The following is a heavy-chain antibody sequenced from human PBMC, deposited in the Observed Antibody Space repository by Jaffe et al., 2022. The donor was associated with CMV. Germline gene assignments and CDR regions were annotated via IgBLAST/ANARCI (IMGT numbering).Heavy chain of an antibody. CDR3: ARDKPEEAGYSYGYDGWYFDL. CDR1: GGSFSGYY. D-gene: IGHD5-18*01. V-gene: IGHV4-34*01. CDR2: INHSGST. J-gene: IGHJ2*01. Sequence: QVQLQQWGAGLLKPSETLSLTCAVYGGSFSGYYWSWIRQPPGKGLEWIGEINHSGSTNYNPSLKSRVTISVDTSKNQFSLKLSSVTAADTAVYYCARDKPEEAGYSYGYDGWYFDLWGRGTLVTVSS.